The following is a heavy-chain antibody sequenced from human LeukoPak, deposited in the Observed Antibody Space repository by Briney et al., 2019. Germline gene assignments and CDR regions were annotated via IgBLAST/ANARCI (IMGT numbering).Heavy chain of an antibody. J-gene: IGHJ6*02. CDR2: IYTSGST. D-gene: IGHD2-2*01. CDR1: GGSIRSYY. CDR3: ARGDCSSTSCYEPYYYGMDV. Sequence: SETLSLTCTVSGGSIRSYYWSWIRQPAGKGLEWIGRIYTSGSTDYNPSLKSRVTMSVDTSKNQFSLKLSSVTAADTAVYYCARGDCSSTSCYEPYYYGMDVWGQGTTVTVSS. V-gene: IGHV4-4*07.